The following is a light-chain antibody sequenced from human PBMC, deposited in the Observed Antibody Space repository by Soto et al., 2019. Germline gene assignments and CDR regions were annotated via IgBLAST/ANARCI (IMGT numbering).Light chain of an antibody. CDR3: QQSYSTPLT. V-gene: IGKV1-39*01. CDR2: SAS. Sequence: DIQMTQSPSSLSASVGDRVTISCRASQSIAHYLHWYQHRPGKAPDLLIFSASNLRRGVPSRFSASGSGADFTLTISGMQPEDSATYYCQQSYSTPLTFGQGTKVEIK. J-gene: IGKJ1*01. CDR1: QSIAHY.